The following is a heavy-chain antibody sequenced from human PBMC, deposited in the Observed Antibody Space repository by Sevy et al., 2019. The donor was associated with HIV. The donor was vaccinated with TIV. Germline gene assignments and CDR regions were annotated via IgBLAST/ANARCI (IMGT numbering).Heavy chain of an antibody. J-gene: IGHJ6*02. CDR3: ITDPGYRGYDEEVINYYYYGMDV. Sequence: GGSLRLSCAASGFTFSSAWMSWVRLAPGKGLEWVGRIKSKTDGGTIDYAAPVKGRFTISREDSKNTLYLQMNSLKTEDMAVYYCITDPGYRGYDEEVINYYYYGMDVWGQGTTVTVSS. CDR2: IKSKTDGGTI. D-gene: IGHD5-12*01. V-gene: IGHV3-15*01. CDR1: GFTFSSAW.